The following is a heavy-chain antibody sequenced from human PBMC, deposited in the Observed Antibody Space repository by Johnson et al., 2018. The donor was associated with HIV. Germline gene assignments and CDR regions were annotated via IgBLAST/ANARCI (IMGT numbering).Heavy chain of an antibody. J-gene: IGHJ3*02. CDR1: GFTFNSYA. V-gene: IGHV3-30-3*02. CDR2: ISYDGSNK. D-gene: IGHD4-11*01. Sequence: QMQLVESGGGVVQPGGSLRLSCAASGFTFNSYAMHWVRQAPGKGLEWVAFISYDGSNKYYADSVKGRFTISRDNSKNTLYLQMNSLRAEDTAVYYCARIDYSNYEEAFDIWGQGTMVTVSS. CDR3: ARIDYSNYEEAFDI.